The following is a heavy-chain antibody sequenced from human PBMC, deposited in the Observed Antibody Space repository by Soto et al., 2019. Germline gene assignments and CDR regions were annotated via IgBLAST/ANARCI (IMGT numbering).Heavy chain of an antibody. CDR3: ARDRLEAAPHDAFDI. V-gene: IGHV1-2*04. Sequence: ASVKVSCTASGYTFTGYYMHWVRHAPGQGLEWMGWINPNSGGTNYAQKFQGWVTMTRDTSISTAYMELSRLRSDDTAVYYCARDRLEAAPHDAFDIWGQGTMVTVSS. J-gene: IGHJ3*02. D-gene: IGHD6-6*01. CDR1: GYTFTGYY. CDR2: INPNSGGT.